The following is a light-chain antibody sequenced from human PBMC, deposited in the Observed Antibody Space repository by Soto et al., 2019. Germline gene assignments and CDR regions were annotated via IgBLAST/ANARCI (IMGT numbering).Light chain of an antibody. CDR2: GAS. J-gene: IGKJ1*01. Sequence: DIVLTQSPGTLSLSPGXRATLSCRASQSVSSTYLAWYQHKPGQAPRLLIYGASSRATGIPDRFSGSGAGTGFTLTISSLESEDFAVYYCQQSDIWPWTFGQGTKVDIK. CDR1: QSVSSTY. CDR3: QQSDIWPWT. V-gene: IGKV3D-20*02.